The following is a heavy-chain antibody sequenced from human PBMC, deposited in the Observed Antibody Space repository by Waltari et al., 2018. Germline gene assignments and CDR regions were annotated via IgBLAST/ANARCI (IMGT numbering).Heavy chain of an antibody. Sequence: QLQLQESGPGLVKPSETLSLTCTVSGGSISISTYYWGWIRAPPGKGLEWIGSIYYSGSTCYRPSLKGRVTVSVDTSKTQFSLKLSSVTAADTAVYYCARIITSTKGYYFDYWGQGTLVTVSS. D-gene: IGHD3-10*01. V-gene: IGHV4-39*01. CDR1: GGSISISTYY. CDR3: ARIITSTKGYYFDY. CDR2: IYYSGST. J-gene: IGHJ4*02.